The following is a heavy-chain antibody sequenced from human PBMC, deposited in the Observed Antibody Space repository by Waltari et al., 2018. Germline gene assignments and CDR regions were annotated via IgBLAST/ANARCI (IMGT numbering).Heavy chain of an antibody. CDR3: ARGYSSSWSSNWFDP. D-gene: IGHD6-13*01. CDR1: GGTFSSHA. Sequence: QVQLVQSGAEVKKPGSSVKVSCKASGGTFSSHAISWVRQAPGQGVEWMGRIIPIFGTANYAQKFQGRVTITADKSTSTAYMELSSLRSEDTAVYYCARGYSSSWSSNWFDPWGQGTLVTVSS. CDR2: IIPIFGTA. V-gene: IGHV1-69*08. J-gene: IGHJ5*02.